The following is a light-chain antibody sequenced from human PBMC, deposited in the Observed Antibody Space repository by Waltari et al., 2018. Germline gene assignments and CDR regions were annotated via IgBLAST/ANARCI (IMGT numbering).Light chain of an antibody. Sequence: EIVLTQSPATLASSPGEGATLACTASESVRSYLAWYQQKPGQAPRLLIYDASNRASGIPARFSGSGSGTDFSLSISSLEPEDFAVYYCQQRHNWPLTFGGGTKVEIK. J-gene: IGKJ4*01. CDR1: ESVRSY. CDR3: QQRHNWPLT. V-gene: IGKV3-11*01. CDR2: DAS.